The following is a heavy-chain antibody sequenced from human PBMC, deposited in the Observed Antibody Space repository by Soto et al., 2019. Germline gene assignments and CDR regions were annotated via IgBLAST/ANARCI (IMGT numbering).Heavy chain of an antibody. V-gene: IGHV4-59*01. CDR1: GGSISSYY. CDR2: IYYSGST. Sequence: SKTLSLTCTVSGGSISSYYWSWIRQPPGKGLEWIGYIYYSGSTNYNPSLKSRVTISVDTSKNQFSLKMSSVTAAGTSVYYSARGGSGWYRGDFDYWGQGTLVTVSS. J-gene: IGHJ4*02. CDR3: ARGGSGWYRGDFDY. D-gene: IGHD6-19*01.